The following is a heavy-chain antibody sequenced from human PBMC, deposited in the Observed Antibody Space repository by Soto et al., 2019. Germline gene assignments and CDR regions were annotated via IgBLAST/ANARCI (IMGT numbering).Heavy chain of an antibody. V-gene: IGHV3-11*06. Sequence: VQLVQSGGGLVKPGESLKLSCAVSGFTLSNSYMTWIRQAPGKGLEWVAYISSDSAYTNYIDSVRGRFTISRDNAKNSLYLQMNSLRAEDPAVYYCATNIRLDHWGLGTLITVSS. CDR1: GFTLSNSY. J-gene: IGHJ4*02. D-gene: IGHD3-16*01. CDR3: ATNIRLDH. CDR2: ISSDSAYT.